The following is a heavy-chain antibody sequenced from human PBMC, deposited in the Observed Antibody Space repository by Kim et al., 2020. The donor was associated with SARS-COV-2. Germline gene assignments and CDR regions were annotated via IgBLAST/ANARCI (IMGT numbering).Heavy chain of an antibody. CDR3: ARTIVVVPAAIPGVDDY. CDR2: ISSSGSTI. J-gene: IGHJ4*02. CDR1: GFTFSDYY. Sequence: EGSLRLSCAAPGFTFSDYYMSWIRQAPGKGLEWVSYISSSGSTIYYADSVKGRFTISRDNAKNSLYLQMNSLRAEYTAVYYCARTIVVVPAAIPGVDDYWGQGTLVTVSS. V-gene: IGHV3-11*01. D-gene: IGHD2-2*01.